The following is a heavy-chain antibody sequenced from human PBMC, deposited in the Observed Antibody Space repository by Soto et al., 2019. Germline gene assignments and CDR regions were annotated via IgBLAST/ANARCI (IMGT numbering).Heavy chain of an antibody. Sequence: GESLKISCKGSGYSFTSYWIGWVRQMPGKGLEWMGIIYPGDSDTAYSPSFQAHVTISADKSISTAFLQWDSLKASDTAMYYCARQPPTSMVRGIIHAFDVWGQGTMVTVSS. V-gene: IGHV5-51*01. CDR1: GYSFTSYW. CDR2: IYPGDSDT. J-gene: IGHJ3*01. CDR3: ARQPPTSMVRGIIHAFDV. D-gene: IGHD3-10*01.